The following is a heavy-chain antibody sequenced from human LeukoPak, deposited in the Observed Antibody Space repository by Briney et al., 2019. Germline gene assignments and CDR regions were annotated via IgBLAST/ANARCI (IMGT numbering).Heavy chain of an antibody. CDR1: GFTFSDSW. Sequence: GGSLRLSCAASGFTFSDSWMHWVRQAPGKGLVWVSRINNDGSDTVYADSVKGRFTISRDNVKNTLYLQMNSLRAEDTAIYYCTRGATASFDPWGQGTLVTVS. D-gene: IGHD5-12*01. J-gene: IGHJ5*02. CDR2: INNDGSDT. CDR3: TRGATASFDP. V-gene: IGHV3-74*01.